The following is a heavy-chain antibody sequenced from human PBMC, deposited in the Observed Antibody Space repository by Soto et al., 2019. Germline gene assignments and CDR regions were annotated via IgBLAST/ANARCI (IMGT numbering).Heavy chain of an antibody. D-gene: IGHD5-18*01. CDR2: ISYDGSNK. CDR3: AKVLDTAYDY. V-gene: IGHV3-30*18. Sequence: GGSLRFSCAASGFTFSSYGMHWVRQAPGKGLEWVAVISYDGSNKYYADSVKGRFTISRDNSKNTLYLQMNSLRAEDTAVYYCAKVLDTAYDYWGQGTLVTVSS. CDR1: GFTFSSYG. J-gene: IGHJ4*02.